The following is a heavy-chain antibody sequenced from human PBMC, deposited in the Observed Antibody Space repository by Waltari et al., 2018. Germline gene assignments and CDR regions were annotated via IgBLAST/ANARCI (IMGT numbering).Heavy chain of an antibody. CDR2: INSDGTSA. D-gene: IGHD6-19*01. CDR3: ARASSRSNSMDS. V-gene: IGHV3-74*01. Sequence: LVESGGGLLQPGGSLRLSCEASGFAFRASWMHWVRHSPGKGLEWLSRINSDGTSAVYADSVKGRFTISRDNAKNMLFLQLETVRAEDSGVYFCARASSRSNSMDSWGQGSLVSVSS. CDR1: GFAFRASW. J-gene: IGHJ4*02.